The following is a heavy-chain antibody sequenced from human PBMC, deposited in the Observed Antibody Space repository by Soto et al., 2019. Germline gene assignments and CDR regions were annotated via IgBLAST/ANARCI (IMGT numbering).Heavy chain of an antibody. CDR2: INPSGGST. Sequence: ASVKVSCKASGYTFTSYYMHWVRQAPGQGLEWMGIINPSGGSTSYAQKFQGRVTMTRDTSTSTVYMELSSLRSEDTAVYYCARDSLTIFGVVIQYGVDYWGQGTLVTVSS. V-gene: IGHV1-46*01. D-gene: IGHD3-3*01. CDR3: ARDSLTIFGVVIQYGVDY. CDR1: GYTFTSYY. J-gene: IGHJ4*02.